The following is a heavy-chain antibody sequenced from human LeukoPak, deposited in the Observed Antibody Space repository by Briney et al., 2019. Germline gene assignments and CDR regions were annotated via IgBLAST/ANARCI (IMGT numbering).Heavy chain of an antibody. J-gene: IGHJ4*02. V-gene: IGHV1-3*01. D-gene: IGHD3-22*01. Sequence: ASVKVSCKASGYTFTSYAMHWVRQAPGQRLEWMGWINAGNGNTKYSQKFQGRVTITRDTSASTAYMELSSLRSEDTAVYYCARGEFEIVGFDYWGQGTLVTVSS. CDR1: GYTFTSYA. CDR3: ARGEFEIVGFDY. CDR2: INAGNGNT.